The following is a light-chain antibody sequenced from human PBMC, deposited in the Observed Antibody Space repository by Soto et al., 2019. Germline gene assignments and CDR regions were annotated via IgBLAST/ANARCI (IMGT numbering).Light chain of an antibody. J-gene: IGLJ3*02. CDR2: YDR. CDR1: NIRSKS. Sequence: SYELTQPPSVSVAPGETASVTCGGNNIRSKSVHWYQQKPGQAPVLVIYYDRERPSGIPERFSGSNSGNTATLTISRVEAGDAADYFCQVWDTSSDHVVFGGGTKLTVL. V-gene: IGLV3-21*04. CDR3: QVWDTSSDHVV.